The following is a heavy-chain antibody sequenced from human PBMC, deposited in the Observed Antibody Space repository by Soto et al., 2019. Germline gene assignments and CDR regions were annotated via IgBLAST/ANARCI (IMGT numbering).Heavy chain of an antibody. V-gene: IGHV3-23*01. CDR3: ARRSSGWYFDY. CDR1: GFTFSSYA. J-gene: IGHJ4*02. Sequence: EVQLLESGGGLVQPGGSLRLSCAASGFTFSSYAMSWVRQAPGKGLEWVSVISGSGGSTYYADSVKGRFTISRYNSKNTLYLQMTSLRAEDTAVYYCARRSSGWYFDYWGQGTLVTVSS. CDR2: ISGSGGST. D-gene: IGHD6-19*01.